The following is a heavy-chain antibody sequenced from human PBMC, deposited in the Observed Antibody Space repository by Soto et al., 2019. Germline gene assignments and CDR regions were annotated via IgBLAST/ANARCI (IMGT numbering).Heavy chain of an antibody. CDR1: KFTFSSYA. J-gene: IGHJ4*02. Sequence: EVQLLESGGGLVQPGGSLRLSCAASKFTFSSYAMSWVRQAPGKGLEWVSAISGSGSSTYYADSVKGRFTISRDNSKNKXYLQMNSLRPEDTAVYYCAKECDGRGYYHLCYVDYWGQGTLVTVSS. D-gene: IGHD3-22*01. CDR3: AKECDGRGYYHLCYVDY. CDR2: ISGSGSST. V-gene: IGHV3-23*01.